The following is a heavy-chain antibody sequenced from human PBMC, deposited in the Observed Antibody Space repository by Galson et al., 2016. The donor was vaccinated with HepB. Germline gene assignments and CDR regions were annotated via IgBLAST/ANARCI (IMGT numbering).Heavy chain of an antibody. Sequence: SLRLSCAASGFTFSKFAMNWVRQAPGKGLEWVSSIRGSGDYTYYANSVKGRFTISRDNSQNTLYLQMNSLRGEDTAVYYCAKGPNYAEGDNWFDPWGQGTLVTVSS. CDR1: GFTFSKFA. CDR2: IRGSGDYT. V-gene: IGHV3-23*01. D-gene: IGHD4-17*01. J-gene: IGHJ5*02. CDR3: AKGPNYAEGDNWFDP.